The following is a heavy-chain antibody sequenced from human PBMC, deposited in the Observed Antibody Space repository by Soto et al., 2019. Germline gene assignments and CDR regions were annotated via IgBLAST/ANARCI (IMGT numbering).Heavy chain of an antibody. V-gene: IGHV1-18*04. CDR2: ISAYNGNT. CDR3: ARDLAIIAVAATAFDI. J-gene: IGHJ3*02. Sequence: GASVKVSCKASGYTFTSYGISWVRQAPGQGLEWMGWISAYNGNTNYAQKLQGRVTMTTDTSTSTAYMELRSLRSDDTAVYYCARDLAIIAVAATAFDIWGQGTMVTVSS. D-gene: IGHD6-19*01. CDR1: GYTFTSYG.